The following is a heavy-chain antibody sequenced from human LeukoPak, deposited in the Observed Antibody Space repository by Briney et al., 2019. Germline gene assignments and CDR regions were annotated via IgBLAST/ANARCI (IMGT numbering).Heavy chain of an antibody. V-gene: IGHV4-38-2*02. D-gene: IGHD4-11*01. CDR1: GYSISSGYY. J-gene: IGHJ5*02. CDR3: ARVATVTTYWFDP. CDR2: IYHSGIT. Sequence: KPSETLSLTCTVSGYSISSGYYWGWIRQPPGTGLEWIGSIYHSGITYYNPSLKSRVTISVDTSKNQFSLKLSSVTAADTAVYYCARVATVTTYWFDPWGQGTLVTVSS.